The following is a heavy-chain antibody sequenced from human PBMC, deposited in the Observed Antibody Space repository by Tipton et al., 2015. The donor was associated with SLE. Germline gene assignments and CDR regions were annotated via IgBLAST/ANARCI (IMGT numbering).Heavy chain of an antibody. CDR3: AGCGGGSWYAY. V-gene: IGHV4-34*01. J-gene: IGHJ4*01. CDR1: GGSFSGYY. CDR2: INHRGST. D-gene: IGHD2-15*01. Sequence: TLSLTCAVYGGSFSGYYWSWIRQPPGKGLEWIGEINHRGSTNYNPSLKSRVTISVDRSKKQFSLKLRSVTAADTAVYYCAGCGGGSWYAYLGRGTPVTVSS.